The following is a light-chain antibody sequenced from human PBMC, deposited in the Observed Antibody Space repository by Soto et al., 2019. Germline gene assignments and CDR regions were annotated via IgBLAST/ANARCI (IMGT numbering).Light chain of an antibody. J-gene: IGKJ5*01. CDR3: QQYNSYSGT. CDR2: DAS. Sequence: DIQMTQSPSTLSASVGDRVTITCRASKSISSWLAWYQQKPGKAAKLLIYDASSLESGVPSRFSGSGSGTEFTLTISSLQPDDFATYYCQQYNSYSGTFGPGTRLEIK. V-gene: IGKV1-5*01. CDR1: KSISSW.